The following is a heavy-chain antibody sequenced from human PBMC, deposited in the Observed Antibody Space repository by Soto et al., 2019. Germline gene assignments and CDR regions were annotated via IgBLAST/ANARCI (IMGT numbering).Heavy chain of an antibody. CDR3: ARAGGGGSYAGDAFDI. CDR2: IIPIFGTA. CDR1: GGTFSSYA. V-gene: IGHV1-69*06. Sequence: SVKVSCKASGGTFSSYAISWVRQAPGQGLEWMGGIIPIFGTANYAQKFQGRVTITADKSTSTAYMELSSLRSEDTAVYYCARAGGGGSYAGDAFDIWGQGTMVTVSS. D-gene: IGHD1-26*01. J-gene: IGHJ3*02.